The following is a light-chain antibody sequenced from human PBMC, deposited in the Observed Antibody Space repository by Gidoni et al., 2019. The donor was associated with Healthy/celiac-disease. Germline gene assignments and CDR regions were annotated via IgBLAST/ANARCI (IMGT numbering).Light chain of an antibody. CDR2: GAS. CDR1: QSVSSN. J-gene: IGKJ2*01. Sequence: EKVMTQSPATLSVSPGDRATLSCRASQSVSSNLAWYQQKPGQAPRLLIYGASTRATGIPARVSGSGSGTEFTLTISSLQSEDFAVYYCQQYNNWPPYTFGQGTKLEIK. CDR3: QQYNNWPPYT. V-gene: IGKV3-15*01.